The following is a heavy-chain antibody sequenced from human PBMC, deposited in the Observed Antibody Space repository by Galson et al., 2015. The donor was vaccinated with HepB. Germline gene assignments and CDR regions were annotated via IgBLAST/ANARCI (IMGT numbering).Heavy chain of an antibody. CDR3: ARFSGTYYAFDI. Sequence: SVKVSCKASGYTFTHYVIHWVRQAPGQGLEWMAWIDAGSGNTKYSQNLQGRVTITRDTSASTAYMELSSLRSEDTAVYYCARFSGTYYAFDIWGQGTMVIVSS. D-gene: IGHD1-26*01. V-gene: IGHV1-3*01. CDR2: IDAGSGNT. J-gene: IGHJ3*02. CDR1: GYTFTHYV.